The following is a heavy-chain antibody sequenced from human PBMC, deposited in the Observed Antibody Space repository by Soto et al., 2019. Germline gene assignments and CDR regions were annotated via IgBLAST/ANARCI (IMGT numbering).Heavy chain of an antibody. V-gene: IGHV4-30-4*01. CDR2: IYYSGST. CDR3: ARVGGTTPDV. CDR1: GGSICSGDYY. Sequence: SETLSLTCTVSGGSICSGDYYWSWIRQPPGKGLEWIGYIYYSGSTYYNPSLKSRVTISVDTSKNQFSLKLSSVTAADTAVYYCARVGGTTPDVWGQGTTVTVSS. D-gene: IGHD1-7*01. J-gene: IGHJ6*02.